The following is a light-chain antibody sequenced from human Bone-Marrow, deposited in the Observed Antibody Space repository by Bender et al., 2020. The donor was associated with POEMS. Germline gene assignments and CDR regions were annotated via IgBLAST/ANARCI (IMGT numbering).Light chain of an antibody. V-gene: IGLV2-11*01. CDR2: DVN. CDR3: CSYAGSNTWT. J-gene: IGLJ3*02. CDR1: SSDVGGYNY. Sequence: QSALTQPRSVSGSPGQSVTISCSGTSSDVGGYNYVSWYQQLPGKVPKLIIYDVNKRPSGVPGRFSGSKSDNTASLTISGLQADDAADYYCCSYAGSNTWTFGGGTKLIVL.